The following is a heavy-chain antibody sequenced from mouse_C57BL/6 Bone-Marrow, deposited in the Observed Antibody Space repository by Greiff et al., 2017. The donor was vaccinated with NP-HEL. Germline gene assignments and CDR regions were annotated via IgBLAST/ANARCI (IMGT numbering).Heavy chain of an antibody. CDR3: ARTYYMGY. V-gene: IGHV3-6*01. D-gene: IGHD2-12*01. CDR1: GYSITSGYY. CDR2: ISYDGSN. Sequence: EVKLMESGPGLVKPSQSLSLTCSVTGYSITSGYYWNWTRQFPGNKLEWMGYISYDGSNNYNPSLKNRISITRDTSKNQFFLKLNSVTTEDTATYYCARTYYMGYWGQGTTLTVSS. J-gene: IGHJ2*01.